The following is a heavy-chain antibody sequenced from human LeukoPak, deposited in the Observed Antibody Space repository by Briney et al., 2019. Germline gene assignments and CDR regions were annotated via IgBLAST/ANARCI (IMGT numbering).Heavy chain of an antibody. CDR2: IKQDGSEK. D-gene: IGHD3-3*01. Sequence: PGGSLRLSCAASGFTFSSYGMHWVRQAPGKGLEWVANIKQDGSEKYYVDSVKGRFTISRDNAKNSLYLQMNSLRAEDTAVYYCARGGYDFWSGYYVDYWGQGILVTVSS. V-gene: IGHV3-7*01. CDR1: GFTFSSYG. J-gene: IGHJ4*02. CDR3: ARGGYDFWSGYYVDY.